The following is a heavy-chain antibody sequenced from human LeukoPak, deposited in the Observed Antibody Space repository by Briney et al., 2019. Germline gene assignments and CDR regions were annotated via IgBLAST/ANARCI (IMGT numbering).Heavy chain of an antibody. CDR2: IYYSGST. CDR3: ASLYCSSTSCYLFH. Sequence: SETLPLTCTVCGGSISRYYCRWIRQSPGRGLEWIGYIYYSGSTNYNPSLKSRVNISVDTSKSQCSLKLSSVTAADTALYYCASLYCSSTSCYLFHWGQGTLVTVSS. J-gene: IGHJ4*02. V-gene: IGHV4-59*01. CDR1: GGSISRYY. D-gene: IGHD2-2*01.